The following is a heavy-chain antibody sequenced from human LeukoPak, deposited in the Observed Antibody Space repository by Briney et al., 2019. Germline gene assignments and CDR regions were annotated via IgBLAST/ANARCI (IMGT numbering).Heavy chain of an antibody. V-gene: IGHV3-7*01. J-gene: IGHJ4*02. CDR1: GFTFTDFW. CDR3: ARSFHGY. CDR2: IKQDGSEK. Sequence: GGSLRLSCVASGFTFTDFWMSWVRQASGKGLEWVANIKQDGSEKYYVDSVKGRFTISRDNAKNSVYLQMDSLRDEDTAVYYCARSFHGYWGQGTLVTVSS.